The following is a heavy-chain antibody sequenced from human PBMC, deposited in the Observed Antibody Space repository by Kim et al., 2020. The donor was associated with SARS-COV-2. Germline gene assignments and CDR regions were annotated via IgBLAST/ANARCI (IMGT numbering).Heavy chain of an antibody. D-gene: IGHD3-10*01. Sequence: SETLSLTCAVYGGSFSGYYWSWIRQPPGKGLEWIGEINHSGSTNYNPSLKSRVTISVDTSKNQFSLKLSSVTAAVTAVYYCARGRGGDYWGQGTLVTVSS. CDR3: ARGRGGDY. CDR2: INHSGST. CDR1: GGSFSGYY. J-gene: IGHJ4*02. V-gene: IGHV4-34*01.